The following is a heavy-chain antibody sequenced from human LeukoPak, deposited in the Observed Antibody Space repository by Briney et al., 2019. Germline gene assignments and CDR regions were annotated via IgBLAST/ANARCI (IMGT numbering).Heavy chain of an antibody. J-gene: IGHJ5*02. Sequence: GGSLRLSGKGSGYSFTSYWIGWVRQMPGKGLEWMGIIYPGDSDTRYSPSFQGQVTISADKSISTAYLQWSSLEASDTAMYYCARLVPIVVVPAADNWFDPWGQGTLVTVSS. D-gene: IGHD2-2*01. V-gene: IGHV5-51*01. CDR2: IYPGDSDT. CDR3: ARLVPIVVVPAADNWFDP. CDR1: GYSFTSYW.